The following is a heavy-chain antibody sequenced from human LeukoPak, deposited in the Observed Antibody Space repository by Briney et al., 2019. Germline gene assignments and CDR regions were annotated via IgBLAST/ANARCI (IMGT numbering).Heavy chain of an antibody. V-gene: IGHV3-30*18. CDR3: AKEGITSHDFDY. Sequence: GGSLRLSCAASGFTFSSYGMHWVRQAPGKGLEWVAVISYDGSNKYYADSVKGRFTISRDNSKNTLYLQMSSLRAEDTAVYYCAKEGITSHDFDYWGQGTLVTVSS. D-gene: IGHD1-14*01. J-gene: IGHJ4*02. CDR2: ISYDGSNK. CDR1: GFTFSSYG.